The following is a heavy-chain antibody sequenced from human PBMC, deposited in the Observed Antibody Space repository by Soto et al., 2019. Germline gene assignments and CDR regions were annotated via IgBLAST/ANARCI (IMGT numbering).Heavy chain of an antibody. CDR2: IYSGGST. Sequence: PGGSLSLSCAASGFTASSNYMSWVRQAPGKGLEWVSVIYSGGSTYYADSVKGRFTISRDNSKNTLYLQMNSLRAEDTAVYCCARGSDYGDYGNAFDIWGQGTMVTVSS. V-gene: IGHV3-53*01. D-gene: IGHD4-17*01. CDR3: ARGSDYGDYGNAFDI. CDR1: GFTASSNY. J-gene: IGHJ3*02.